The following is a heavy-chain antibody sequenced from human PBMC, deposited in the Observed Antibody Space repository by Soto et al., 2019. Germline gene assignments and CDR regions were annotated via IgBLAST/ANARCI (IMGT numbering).Heavy chain of an antibody. CDR3: ARHMRAVAAQLAY. CDR1: GGSIRDTIYY. Sequence: ESGPRLVKPSETLSLTCTVSGGSIRDTIYYWGWIRQPPGKGLEWIGSIHYSGSTHYNPSLKRRVTISVDPSKSQCSLNLTSVTPADTSVYYCARHMRAVAAQLAYWGQGTVVTVSS. J-gene: IGHJ4*02. V-gene: IGHV4-39*01. CDR2: IHYSGST. D-gene: IGHD6-19*01.